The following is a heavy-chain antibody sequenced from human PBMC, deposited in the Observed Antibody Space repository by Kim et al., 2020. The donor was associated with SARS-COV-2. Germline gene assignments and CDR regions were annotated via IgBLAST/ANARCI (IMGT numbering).Heavy chain of an antibody. CDR2: IYPGDSDT. V-gene: IGHV5-51*01. D-gene: IGHD5-12*01. CDR3: ARQWDIVATLNAFDI. Sequence: GESLKISCKGSGYSFTSYWIGWVRQMPGKGLEWMGIIYPGDSDTRYSPSFQGQVTISADKSISTAYLQWSSLKASDTAMYYCARQWDIVATLNAFDIWGQGTMVTVSS. J-gene: IGHJ3*02. CDR1: GYSFTSYW.